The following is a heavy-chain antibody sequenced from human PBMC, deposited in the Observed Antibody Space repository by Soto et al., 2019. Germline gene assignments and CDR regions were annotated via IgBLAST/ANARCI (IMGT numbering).Heavy chain of an antibody. D-gene: IGHD2-15*01. CDR3: ASLTHCSGGTCYRPFDY. CDR2: ISNDGANT. V-gene: IGHV3-30-3*01. J-gene: IGHJ4*02. Sequence: GGSLRLSCAASGFTFSSYAMYWVRQAPGKGLECLAVISNDGANTYYADSVKGRFTISRDNSKNTLYLQVNSLRADDSAVYYCASLTHCSGGTCYRPFDYWGQGVLVIVSS. CDR1: GFTFSSYA.